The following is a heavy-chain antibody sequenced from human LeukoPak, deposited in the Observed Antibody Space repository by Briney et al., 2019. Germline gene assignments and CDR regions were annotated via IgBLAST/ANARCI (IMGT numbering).Heavy chain of an antibody. J-gene: IGHJ4*02. Sequence: GGSLRLSCAASGFTFSSYWMHWVRQAPGKGLVWVSRINSDGSSTSYADSVKGRFTISRDNAKNTLYLQMNSLRAEDTAVYYCARDQPPRHRSGWYGYWGQGTLVTVSS. V-gene: IGHV3-74*01. CDR2: INSDGSST. CDR1: GFTFSSYW. CDR3: ARDQPPRHRSGWYGY. D-gene: IGHD6-19*01.